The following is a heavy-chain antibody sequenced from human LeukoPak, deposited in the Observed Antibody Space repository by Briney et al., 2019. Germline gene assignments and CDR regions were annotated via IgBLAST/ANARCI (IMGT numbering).Heavy chain of an antibody. V-gene: IGHV4-34*01. D-gene: IGHD3-3*01. CDR1: GGSFSGYY. Sequence: KPSETLSLTCAVYGGSFSGYYWSWIRQPPGKGLEWIGEINHSGSTNYNPSLKSRVTISVDTSKNQFSLKLSSVTAADTAVYYCARGGVGVQRYWGQGTLVTVSS. CDR2: INHSGST. J-gene: IGHJ4*02. CDR3: ARGGVGVQRY.